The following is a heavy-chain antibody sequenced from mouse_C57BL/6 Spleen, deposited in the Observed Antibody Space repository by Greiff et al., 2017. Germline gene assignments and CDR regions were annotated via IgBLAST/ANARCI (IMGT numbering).Heavy chain of an antibody. V-gene: IGHV5-17*01. J-gene: IGHJ3*01. Sequence: EVKLVESGGGLVKPGGSLKLSCAASGFTFSDYGMHWVRQAPEKGLEWVAYISSGSSTIYYADTVKGRFTISRDNAKNTLFLQMTSLRSEDTAMXYCAGDGYYGPFAYWGQGTLVTVSA. CDR1: GFTFSDYG. CDR2: ISSGSSTI. CDR3: AGDGYYGPFAY. D-gene: IGHD2-3*01.